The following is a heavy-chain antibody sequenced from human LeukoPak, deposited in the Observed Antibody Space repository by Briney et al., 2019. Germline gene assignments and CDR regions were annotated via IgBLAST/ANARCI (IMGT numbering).Heavy chain of an antibody. D-gene: IGHD6-19*01. CDR3: ARGGRIAVATIHHFFDF. CDR2: INLSGGST. J-gene: IGHJ4*02. V-gene: IGHV1-46*01. Sequence: GASVKVSCKASRYTFTSYYMHWVRQAPGQGLEWMGIINLSGGSTSYAQKFQGRVTMTSDTSTSTVYMELCSLRSEDTAVYYCARGGRIAVATIHHFFDFWGQGTLVTVSS. CDR1: RYTFTSYY.